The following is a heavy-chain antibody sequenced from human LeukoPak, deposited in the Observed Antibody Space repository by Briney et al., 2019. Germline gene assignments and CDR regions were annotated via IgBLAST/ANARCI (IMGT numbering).Heavy chain of an antibody. CDR1: GGSITTRSYY. J-gene: IGHJ5*02. V-gene: IGHV4-39*07. CDR3: ARDPGAYYDSSGYLNWFDP. D-gene: IGHD3-22*01. Sequence: SETLSLTCTVSGGSITTRSYYWGWIRQPPGKGLEWIGSMHHSGSTYYNPSLKSRVTTSVDTSKNQFSLKLSSVTAADTAVYYCARDPGAYYDSSGYLNWFDPWGRGTLVTVSS. CDR2: MHHSGST.